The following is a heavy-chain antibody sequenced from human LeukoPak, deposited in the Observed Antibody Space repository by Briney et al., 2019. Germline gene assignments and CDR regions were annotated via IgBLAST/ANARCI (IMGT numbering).Heavy chain of an antibody. CDR3: ARCSLRGYNYGYFFDF. D-gene: IGHD5-18*01. CDR2: ISGDGDST. J-gene: IGHJ4*02. CDR1: GFTFYDYA. V-gene: IGHV3-43*02. Sequence: GGSLRLSCAASGFTFYDYAMHWVRQAPGKGLEWVSLISGDGDSTYYADSVKGRFTISRDNSKNSLYLQMNSLRTEDSALYYCARCSLRGYNYGYFFDFWGQGTLVTVSS.